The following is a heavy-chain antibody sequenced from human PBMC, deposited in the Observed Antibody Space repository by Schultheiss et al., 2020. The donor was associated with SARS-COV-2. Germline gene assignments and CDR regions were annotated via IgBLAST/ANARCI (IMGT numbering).Heavy chain of an antibody. V-gene: IGHV3-23*01. CDR2: ISGSGGST. D-gene: IGHD1-26*01. CDR1: GFTFSKYS. Sequence: GGSLRLSCAASGFTFSKYSMYWVRQAPGKGPEWVAAISGSGGSTYYADSVKGRFTISRDNSKNTLYLQMNSLRAEDTAVYYCAKEGGSYYGGVDYWGQGTLVTVSS. J-gene: IGHJ4*02. CDR3: AKEGGSYYGGVDY.